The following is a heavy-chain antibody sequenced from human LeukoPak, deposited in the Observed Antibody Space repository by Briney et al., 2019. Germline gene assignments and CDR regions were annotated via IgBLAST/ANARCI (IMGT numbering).Heavy chain of an antibody. J-gene: IGHJ4*02. D-gene: IGHD3-22*01. V-gene: IGHV4-59*01. CDR1: GGSISSYY. CDR3: ARVGTSSGFYKY. CDR2: IYYSGST. Sequence: PSETLSLTCTVSGGSISSYYWSWIRQSPGKGLEWIGYIYYSGSTNYNPSLKSRVTISVDTSKNLFSLKLTSVTAADTAVYYCARVGTSSGFYKYWGQGTLVTVSS.